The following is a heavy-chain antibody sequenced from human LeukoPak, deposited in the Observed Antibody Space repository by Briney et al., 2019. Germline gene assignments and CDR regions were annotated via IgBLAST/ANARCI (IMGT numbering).Heavy chain of an antibody. J-gene: IGHJ4*02. CDR2: IYYSGSA. V-gene: IGHV4-59*01. CDR1: GGSISTYY. D-gene: IGHD3-10*01. CDR3: ARSYGSGNYFDY. Sequence: PSETLSLTCTVSGGSISTYYWSWIRQPPGKGLEWIGYIYYSGSAKYNPSLKSRVTISVDTSKNQFSLELSSVTEADTAVYYCARSYGSGNYFDYWGQGTLVTVSS.